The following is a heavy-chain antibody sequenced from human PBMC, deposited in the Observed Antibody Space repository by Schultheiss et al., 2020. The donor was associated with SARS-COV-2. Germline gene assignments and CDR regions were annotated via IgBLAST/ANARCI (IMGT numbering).Heavy chain of an antibody. D-gene: IGHD2-2*01. CDR1: GFTVSSDY. J-gene: IGHJ6*03. CDR2: IKSKTDGGTT. CDR3: TTVRREDCSSTSCFPYYYYYYMDV. Sequence: GGSLRLSCAASGFTVSSDYMSWVRQAPGKGLEWVGRIKSKTDGGTTDYAAPVKGRFTISRDDSKNTLYLQMNSLKTEDTAVYYCTTVRREDCSSTSCFPYYYYYYMDVWGKGTTVTVSS. V-gene: IGHV3-15*01.